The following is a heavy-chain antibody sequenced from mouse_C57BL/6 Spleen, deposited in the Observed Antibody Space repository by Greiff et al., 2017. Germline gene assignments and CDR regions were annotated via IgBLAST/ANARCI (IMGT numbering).Heavy chain of an antibody. CDR3: ARGSSYAMDY. CDR2: IYPGSGNT. D-gene: IGHD1-1*01. J-gene: IGHJ4*01. CDR1: GYSFTSYY. Sequence: QVQLQQSGPELVKPGASVKISCKASGYSFTSYYIHWVKQRPGQGLEWIGWIYPGSGNTKYNEKFKGKATLTADTSSSTAYMQLSSLTSEYSAVYYCARGSSYAMDYWGQGTSVTVSS. V-gene: IGHV1-66*01.